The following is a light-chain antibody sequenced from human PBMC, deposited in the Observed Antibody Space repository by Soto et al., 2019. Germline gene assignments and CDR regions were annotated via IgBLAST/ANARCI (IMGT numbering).Light chain of an antibody. CDR2: AAS. J-gene: IGKJ4*01. Sequence: DIQMTHTPSSLSASVEDRVTITCRASQGISNYLAWYQQKPGKVPKLLIYAASTLQSGVPSRFSGSGSGTDFTLTISSLQPEDVATYYCQKYNSASPTFAGGPKVDI. CDR3: QKYNSASPT. CDR1: QGISNY. V-gene: IGKV1-27*01.